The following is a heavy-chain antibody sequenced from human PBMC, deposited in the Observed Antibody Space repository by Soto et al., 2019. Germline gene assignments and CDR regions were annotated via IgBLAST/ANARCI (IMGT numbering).Heavy chain of an antibody. Sequence: QVQLQESGPGLVKPSQTLSLTCTVSGGSISSGTYHWTWIRQHPEKGLERIGYIYYSGSTYYNPSLKSRVTISVDTSKNQFSVRLSSVTAADTAVYYCAREMNYYDTSGYSYFDDWGQGTLVTVSS. CDR2: IYYSGST. CDR3: AREMNYYDTSGYSYFDD. V-gene: IGHV4-31*03. CDR1: GGSISSGTYH. J-gene: IGHJ4*02. D-gene: IGHD3-22*01.